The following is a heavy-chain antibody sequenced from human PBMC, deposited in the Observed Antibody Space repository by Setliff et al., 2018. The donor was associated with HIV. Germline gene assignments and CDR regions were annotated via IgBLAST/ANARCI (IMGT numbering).Heavy chain of an antibody. CDR2: IYHSEYT. J-gene: IGHJ6*02. CDR1: GGSISSDNW. V-gene: IGHV4-4*02. Sequence: LSLTCAVSGGSISSDNWWTWVRQAPGKGLEWIGEIYHSEYTNYNPSLKSRVSMSVDKSKDQFSVKLTSVTAADTAVYYCARGHCSGTNCYGVDYYGMDVWGQGTTVTVSS. D-gene: IGHD2-2*01. CDR3: ARGHCSGTNCYGVDYYGMDV.